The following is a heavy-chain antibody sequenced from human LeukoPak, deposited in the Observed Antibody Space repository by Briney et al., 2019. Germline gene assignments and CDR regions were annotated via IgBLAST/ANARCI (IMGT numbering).Heavy chain of an antibody. CDR1: VFTFSSYA. V-gene: IGHV3-23*01. CDR3: AKDHRYTGSQRGSDY. Sequence: GGSLRLSCASSVFTFSSYALSWVRQAPGKGLEWGSAISGSGSSTFYADSVKGRFTISRDNSKNTLYLQMNSLRVEDTAVYYCAKDHRYTGSQRGSDYWGQGTLVTVSS. J-gene: IGHJ4*02. CDR2: ISGSGSST. D-gene: IGHD1-26*01.